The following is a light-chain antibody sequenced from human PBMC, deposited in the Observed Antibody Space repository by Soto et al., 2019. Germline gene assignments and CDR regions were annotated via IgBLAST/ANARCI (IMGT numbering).Light chain of an antibody. CDR2: DAY. V-gene: IGKV1-5*01. CDR1: QSISSW. Sequence: DIQMTQSPSTLSASVGDRVTITCRASQSISSWLAWYQQKPGKAPKLLIYDAYNLESGVPSRFSGSGSGTEFTLTISSLQPDDFATYYCKQYNSYPITVGQGTRLEIK. CDR3: KQYNSYPIT. J-gene: IGKJ5*01.